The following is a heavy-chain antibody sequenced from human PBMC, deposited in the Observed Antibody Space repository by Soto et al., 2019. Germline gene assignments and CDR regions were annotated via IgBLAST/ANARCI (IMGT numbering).Heavy chain of an antibody. V-gene: IGHV1-8*01. CDR1: EYTFANHD. CDR2: MNPNSGNS. D-gene: IGHD3-16*01. J-gene: IGHJ4*02. CDR3: ARGWGRWPHEKPGDY. Sequence: QVQLVQSGAELKEPGASVKVSCTASEYTFANHDINWVRQAPGRGLEWMGWMNPNSGNSGFAQKCQDRVTMTRDTSRDTAYMELRNLRSEDTAVYYCARGWGRWPHEKPGDYWGQGTLVTVS.